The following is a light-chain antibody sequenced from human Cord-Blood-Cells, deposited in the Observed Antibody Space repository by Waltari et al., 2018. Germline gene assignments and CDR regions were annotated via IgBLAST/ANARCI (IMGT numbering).Light chain of an antibody. J-gene: IGKJ2*03. CDR2: DAS. V-gene: IGKV3-11*01. Sequence: EIVLTQSPATLSLSPGERATLSCRASQSVSSYLAWYQQKPGQAPRLLIYDASSMATGIPARFSGSGSGTDFTLTISSLEPEDFAVYYCQQRSNWLYSFGQGTKLEIK. CDR1: QSVSSY. CDR3: QQRSNWLYS.